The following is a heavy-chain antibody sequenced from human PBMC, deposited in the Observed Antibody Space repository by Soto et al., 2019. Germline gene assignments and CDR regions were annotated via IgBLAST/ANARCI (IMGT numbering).Heavy chain of an antibody. Sequence: EVQLLESGGGLVQPGGSLRLSCAASGFTFNTYSMAWVRQAPGKGLAWISGLSGGGANTFYADSVRSRFTISVDHSMNSVYLQMNSLRVEDTAVHYCARWDGYGDEWGQGTLVTVSS. CDR3: ARWDGYGDE. D-gene: IGHD5-12*01. CDR2: LSGGGANT. V-gene: IGHV3-23*01. J-gene: IGHJ4*02. CDR1: GFTFNTYS.